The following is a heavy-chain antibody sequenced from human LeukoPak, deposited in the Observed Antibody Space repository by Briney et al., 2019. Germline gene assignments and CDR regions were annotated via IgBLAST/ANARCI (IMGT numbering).Heavy chain of an antibody. CDR1: GGSFSDYY. Sequence: SETLSLTCAVYGGSFSDYYWSWIRQSPGKGLEWIGYIYYTGSSSYNPSLRSRVTISADTSKNQFSLKLSSVTAADTAVYYCASRKLGNDYWGQGTLVTVSS. V-gene: IGHV4-59*01. CDR2: IYYTGSS. J-gene: IGHJ4*01. D-gene: IGHD7-27*01. CDR3: ASRKLGNDY.